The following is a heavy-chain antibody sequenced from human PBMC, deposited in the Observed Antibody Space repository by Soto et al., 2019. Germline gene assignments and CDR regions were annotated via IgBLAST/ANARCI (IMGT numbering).Heavy chain of an antibody. V-gene: IGHV1-8*01. D-gene: IGHD3-9*01. CDR2: MNPNSGNT. J-gene: IGHJ6*03. CDR3: ARGNTLFWTTYYMDV. CDR1: GYTFPRSE. Sequence: ASVKGSSKAPGYTFPRSEIKWGRQGTGQGLEWIGWMNPNSGNTGYAQKFQGRVTMTRNTSISTAYMELSSLRSEDTAVYYCARGNTLFWTTYYMDVWGKGTTVTVSS.